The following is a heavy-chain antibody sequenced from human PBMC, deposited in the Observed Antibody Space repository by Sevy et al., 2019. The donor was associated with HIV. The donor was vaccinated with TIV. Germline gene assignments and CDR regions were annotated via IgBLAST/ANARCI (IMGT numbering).Heavy chain of an antibody. D-gene: IGHD3-10*01. J-gene: IGHJ6*03. Sequence: SETLSLTCSATGGSIRRGDYFWGWIRQSPGKGLEWIGSITDSGSTYYNPSLKSRVTMSVDTSKNQFSLKLSLVTAADTAVHYCARLRGGYGNGWFYYYMDVWGKGTTVTVSS. CDR3: ARLRGGYGNGWFYYYMDV. CDR2: ITDSGST. V-gene: IGHV4-39*01. CDR1: GGSIRRGDYF.